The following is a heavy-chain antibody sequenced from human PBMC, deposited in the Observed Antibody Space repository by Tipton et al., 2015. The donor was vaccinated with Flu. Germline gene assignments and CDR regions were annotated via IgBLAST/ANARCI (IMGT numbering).Heavy chain of an antibody. Sequence: QLVQSGADVKKPGESLKISCKGSGYRFSSYWIAWVRQMPGKGLEWMGIIYPGDSDTRYSPSFQGQVTISVDKSISTAYLHWSSLRASDTAMYYCARHAETGYYYDSGAYGGFDYWGQGTLVTVSP. J-gene: IGHJ4*02. CDR2: IYPGDSDT. V-gene: IGHV5-51*01. D-gene: IGHD3-22*01. CDR3: ARHAETGYYYDSGAYGGFDY. CDR1: GYRFSSYW.